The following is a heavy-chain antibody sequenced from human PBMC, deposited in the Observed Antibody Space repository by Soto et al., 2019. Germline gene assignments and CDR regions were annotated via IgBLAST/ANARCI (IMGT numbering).Heavy chain of an antibody. CDR3: ATGAFDI. Sequence: ASVKVSCKASGYTFTSYGISWVRQAPGQGLEWMGWISAYNGNTNYAQKFQGRVTMTEDTSTDTAYMELSSLRSEDTAVYYCATGAFDIWGQGTMVTVSS. J-gene: IGHJ3*02. V-gene: IGHV1-18*01. CDR2: ISAYNGNT. CDR1: GYTFTSYG.